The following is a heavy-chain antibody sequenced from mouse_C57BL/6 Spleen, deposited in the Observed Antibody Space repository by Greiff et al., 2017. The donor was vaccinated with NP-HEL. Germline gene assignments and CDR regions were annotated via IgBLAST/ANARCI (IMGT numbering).Heavy chain of an antibody. Sequence: EVKLQESGPGLVKPSQSLSLTCSVTGYSITSGYYWNWIRQFPGNKLEWMGYISYDGSNNYNPSLKNRISITRDTSKNQFFLKLNSVTTEDTATYYCARGRIIYDGLHFDYWGQGTTLTVSS. V-gene: IGHV3-6*01. CDR1: GYSITSGYY. D-gene: IGHD2-3*01. CDR3: ARGRIIYDGLHFDY. J-gene: IGHJ2*01. CDR2: ISYDGSN.